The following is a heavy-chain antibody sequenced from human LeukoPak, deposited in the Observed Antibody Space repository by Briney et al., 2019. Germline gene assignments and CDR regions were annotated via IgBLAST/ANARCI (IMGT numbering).Heavy chain of an antibody. J-gene: IGHJ5*02. CDR1: GHRFTNHW. CDR2: INLGDSDT. CDR3: ARRPYSGSPNWFDP. Sequence: GESLKISCEVSGHRFTNHWIGWVRQMPGKGLEWMGIINLGDSDTKYSPSFQGQVIISLDKSISTAYLQWRSLKASDTAMYYCARRPYSGSPNWFDPWGQGTLVTVSS. V-gene: IGHV5-51*01. D-gene: IGHD1-26*01.